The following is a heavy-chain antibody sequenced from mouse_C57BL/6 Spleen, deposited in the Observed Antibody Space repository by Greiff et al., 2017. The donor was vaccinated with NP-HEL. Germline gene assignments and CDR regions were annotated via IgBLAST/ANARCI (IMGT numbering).Heavy chain of an antibody. D-gene: IGHD1-1*01. CDR3: ARSGYYGSKSSFDY. J-gene: IGHJ2*01. V-gene: IGHV1-82*01. CDR1: GYAFSSSW. CDR2: IYPGDGDT. Sequence: QVQLQQSGPELVKPGASVKISCKASGYAFSSSWMHWVKQRPGKGLEWIGRIYPGDGDTNYNGKFKGKATLTADKSSSTAYMQLSSLTSEDSAVYVCARSGYYGSKSSFDYWGQGTTLTVSS.